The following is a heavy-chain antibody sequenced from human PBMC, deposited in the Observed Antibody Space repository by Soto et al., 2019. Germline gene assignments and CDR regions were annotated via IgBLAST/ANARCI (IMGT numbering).Heavy chain of an antibody. D-gene: IGHD1-26*01. CDR3: AKGLLAIVGTTLSRDAFNI. Sequence: GGSLRLSCAASGFSFTTYVMHWVRQAPGKGLEWVAVISHDGSYKYYGDAVKGRFTISRDTSKNAVYLEMNSLRPEDTAVYYCAKGLLAIVGTTLSRDAFNIWGQGTMVTVSS. CDR2: ISHDGSYK. CDR1: GFSFTTYV. V-gene: IGHV3-30*18. J-gene: IGHJ3*02.